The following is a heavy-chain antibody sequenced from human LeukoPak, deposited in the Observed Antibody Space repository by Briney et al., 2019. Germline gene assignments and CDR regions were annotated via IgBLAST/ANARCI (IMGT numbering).Heavy chain of an antibody. CDR1: GVSITYYY. V-gene: IGHV4-59*01. CDR3: ARGHYSGSNPLHWFDL. D-gene: IGHD1-26*01. CDR2: IYYSGSA. J-gene: IGHJ5*02. Sequence: PSETLSLTCTVSGVSITYYYWNWIRQPPGKGLEWIGYIYYSGSANYNPSLKSRVTILVDTAKNQFSLKLSSVTAADTAVYYCARGHYSGSNPLHWFDLWGQRTLVTVSS.